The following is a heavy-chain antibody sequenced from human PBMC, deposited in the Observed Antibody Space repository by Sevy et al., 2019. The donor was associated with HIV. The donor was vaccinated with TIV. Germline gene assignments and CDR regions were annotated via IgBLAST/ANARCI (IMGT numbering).Heavy chain of an antibody. CDR1: GFTFSTYT. CDR2: ISSGSSYI. D-gene: IGHD2-15*01. CDR3: AKGFCSGATCPRDYYYYGMDV. J-gene: IGHJ6*02. Sequence: GGSLRLSCAASGFTFSTYTMNWVRQAPGKGLEWVSSISSGSSYIYYADSVKGRFTISRDNAKNSLYLQMNSLRAEDTAVYYCAKGFCSGATCPRDYYYYGMDVWGQGTTVTVSS. V-gene: IGHV3-21*01.